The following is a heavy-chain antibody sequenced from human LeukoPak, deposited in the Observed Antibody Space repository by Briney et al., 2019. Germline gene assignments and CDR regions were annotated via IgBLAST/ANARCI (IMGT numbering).Heavy chain of an antibody. D-gene: IGHD5-18*01. CDR3: ARAAFLRGYSYGTLGY. V-gene: IGHV1-8*01. CDR1: GYTFTSYD. J-gene: IGHJ4*02. CDR2: MNPNSGNT. Sequence: GASVKVSCKASGYTFTSYDINWVRQATGQGLEWMGWMNPNSGNTGYAQKFQGRVTMTRNTSISTAYMELSSLRSEDTAVYYCARAAFLRGYSYGTLGYWGQGTLLTVSS.